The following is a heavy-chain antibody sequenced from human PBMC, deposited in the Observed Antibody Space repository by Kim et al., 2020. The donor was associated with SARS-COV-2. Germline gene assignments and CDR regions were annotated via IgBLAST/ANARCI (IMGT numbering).Heavy chain of an antibody. V-gene: IGHV3-64D*06. J-gene: IGHJ2*01. CDR1: GFSFSNYG. CDR2: ISSNGGET. Sequence: GGSLRLSCSASGFSFSNYGMHWARQAPGKRLEYVSAISSNGGETFYADSVKGRFIISRDNSRNTLFLQMSSLRPDDTAVYYCVKNPVISHWYFDLWGRGTLVTVTS. D-gene: IGHD2-21*01. CDR3: VKNPVISHWYFDL.